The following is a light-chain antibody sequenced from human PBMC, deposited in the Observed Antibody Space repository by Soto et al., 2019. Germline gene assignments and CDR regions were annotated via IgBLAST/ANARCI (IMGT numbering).Light chain of an antibody. CDR1: QGISSY. Sequence: DIQLTQSPSFLSASVGDRVTITCRASQGISSYLAWYQQIPGKAPNLLIYAASILQSGAPSRFSGSGSGTEFSLTISSLQPEDFAIYYCQQLSSYLLTFGGGTKVEIK. J-gene: IGKJ4*01. V-gene: IGKV1-9*01. CDR2: AAS. CDR3: QQLSSYLLT.